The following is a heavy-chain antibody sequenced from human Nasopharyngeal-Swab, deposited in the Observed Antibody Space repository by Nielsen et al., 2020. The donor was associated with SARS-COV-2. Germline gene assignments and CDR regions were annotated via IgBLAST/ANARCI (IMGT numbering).Heavy chain of an antibody. CDR2: INHTGST. D-gene: IGHD3-22*01. Sequence: WIRQPPGKGLEWIGEINHTGSTNYNPSLKSRVTISVDTSKNQFSLQLSSVTAADTAVYYCARERGGPRDDSSGYLYYFDYWGQGTLATVSS. J-gene: IGHJ4*02. V-gene: IGHV4-34*01. CDR3: ARERGGPRDDSSGYLYYFDY.